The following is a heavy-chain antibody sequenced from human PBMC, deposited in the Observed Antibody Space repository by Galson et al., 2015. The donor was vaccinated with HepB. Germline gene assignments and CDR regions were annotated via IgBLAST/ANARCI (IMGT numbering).Heavy chain of an antibody. CDR2: INHSGST. CDR3: ARERTPRY. CDR1: GGSFSGYY. V-gene: IGHV4-34*01. J-gene: IGHJ4*02. Sequence: ETLSLTCAVYGGSFSGYYWSWIRQPPGKGLEWIGEINHSGSTNYNPSLKSRVTISVDTSKNQFSLKLSSVTAADTAVYYCARERTPRYWGQGTLVTVSS.